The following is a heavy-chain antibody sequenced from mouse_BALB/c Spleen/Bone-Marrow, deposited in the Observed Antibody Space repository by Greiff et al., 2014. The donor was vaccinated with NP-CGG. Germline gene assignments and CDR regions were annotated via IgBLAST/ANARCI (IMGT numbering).Heavy chain of an antibody. D-gene: IGHD1-1*02. CDR2: ISSGSSTI. CDR3: ARHYGPIYYYAMDY. J-gene: IGHJ4*01. V-gene: IGHV5-17*02. CDR1: GFTFSSFG. Sequence: VQLKDSGGGLVQPGGSRKLSCAASGFTFSSFGMHWVRQAPEKGLEWVAYISSGSSTIYYADTVKGRFTISRDNPKNTLFLQMTSLRSEDTAMYYCARHYGPIYYYAMDYWGQGTSVTVSS.